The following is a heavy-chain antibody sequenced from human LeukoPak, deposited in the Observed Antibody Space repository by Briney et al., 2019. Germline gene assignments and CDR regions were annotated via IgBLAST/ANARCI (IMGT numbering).Heavy chain of an antibody. CDR1: GGSISNYY. CDR2: IYYSGRT. J-gene: IGHJ5*02. V-gene: IGHV4-59*01. D-gene: IGHD3-3*01. CDR3: ARVGVTIFGVGNWFDP. Sequence: SETLSLTCTVSGGSISNYYWSWIRQPPGKGLEWIGYIYYSGRTNYNPSLKSRVTISVDTSKNQFSLNLSSVTAADTAVYYCARVGVTIFGVGNWFDPWGQGTLVTVSS.